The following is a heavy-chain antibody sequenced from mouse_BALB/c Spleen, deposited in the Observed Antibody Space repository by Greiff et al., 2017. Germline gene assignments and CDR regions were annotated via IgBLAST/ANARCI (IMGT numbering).Heavy chain of an antibody. V-gene: IGHV7-3*02. CDR2: IRNKANGYTT. D-gene: IGHD1-2*01. CDR1: GFTFTDYY. Sequence: EVKLMESGGGLVQPGGSLRLSCATSGFTFTDYYMSWVRQPPGKALEWLGFIRNKANGYTTEYSASVKGRFTISRDNSQSILYLQMNTLRAEDSATYYCARVYGYDAMDYWGQGTSVTVSS. J-gene: IGHJ4*01. CDR3: ARVYGYDAMDY.